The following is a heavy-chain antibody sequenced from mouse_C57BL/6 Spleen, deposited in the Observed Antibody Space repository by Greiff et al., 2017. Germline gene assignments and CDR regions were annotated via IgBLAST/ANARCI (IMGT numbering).Heavy chain of an antibody. CDR3: ARYYYGSSDYAMDY. D-gene: IGHD1-1*01. CDR1: GFTFSDYY. CDR2: ISNGGGST. J-gene: IGHJ4*01. V-gene: IGHV5-12*01. Sequence: EVQVVESGGGLVQPGGSLKLSCAASGFTFSDYYMYWVRQTPEKRLEWVAYISNGGGSTYYPDTVKGRFTISRDNAKNTLYLQMGRLKSEDTAMYYCARYYYGSSDYAMDYWGQGTSVTVSS.